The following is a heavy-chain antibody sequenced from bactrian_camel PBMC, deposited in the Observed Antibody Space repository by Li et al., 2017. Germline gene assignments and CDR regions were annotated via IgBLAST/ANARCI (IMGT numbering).Heavy chain of an antibody. J-gene: IGHJ4*01. Sequence: HVQLVESGGGSVQAGGSLRLSCAASGNSAYTYIRYSMGWFRQAPGKEREGVAAIDSDGIASYADSVKGRFTISKDNANNTVNLMMNSLKPEDTAMYYCAANFGPYCNGPYLARRANFFGPGDPGHRL. V-gene: IGHV3S53*01. CDR1: GNSAYTYIRYS. D-gene: IGHD1*01. CDR2: IDSDGIA.